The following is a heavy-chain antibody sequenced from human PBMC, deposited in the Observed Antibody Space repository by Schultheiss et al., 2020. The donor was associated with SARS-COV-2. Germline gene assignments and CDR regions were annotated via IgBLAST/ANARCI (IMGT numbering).Heavy chain of an antibody. CDR1: GYSFTSYW. D-gene: IGHD6-19*01. CDR2: IYPGDSDT. V-gene: IGHV5-51*01. J-gene: IGHJ4*02. Sequence: GESLKISCKGSGYSFTSYWIGWVRQMPGKGLEWMGIIYPGDSDTRYSPSFQGQVTIPADKSISTAYLQWSSLKASDTAMYYCARHSPAYSSGGTSDYWGQGTLVTVVL. CDR3: ARHSPAYSSGGTSDY.